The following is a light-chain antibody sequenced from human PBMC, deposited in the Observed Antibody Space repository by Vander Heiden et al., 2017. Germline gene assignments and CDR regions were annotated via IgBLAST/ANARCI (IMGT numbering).Light chain of an antibody. CDR3: QQHYSTPRT. Sequence: DIVMTQSPDSLAVSLGERATINCKSSQSILFSPNNKNYLAWYQQKPGQPPKPLIYWASTRESGVPDRFSGSGSGTDFTLTISSLQAEDVAVYYCQQHYSTPRTFGQGTKVEIK. V-gene: IGKV4-1*01. CDR1: QSILFSPNNKNY. CDR2: WAS. J-gene: IGKJ1*01.